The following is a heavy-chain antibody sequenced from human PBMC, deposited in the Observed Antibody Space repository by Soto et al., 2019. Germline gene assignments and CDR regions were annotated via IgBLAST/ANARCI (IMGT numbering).Heavy chain of an antibody. CDR3: ARQDAGGSYVPWFDP. J-gene: IGHJ5*02. CDR1: GGSVSSGSYY. Sequence: ETLSLTGTVSGGSVSSGSYYWSWIRQTPGKGLEWIGYIYHSGGTNYNPSLKSRVTISVDTSKNQFSLKLSSVTAADTAVYYCARQDAGGSYVPWFDPWGQGTLVTVSS. D-gene: IGHD1-26*01. V-gene: IGHV4-61*01. CDR2: IYHSGGT.